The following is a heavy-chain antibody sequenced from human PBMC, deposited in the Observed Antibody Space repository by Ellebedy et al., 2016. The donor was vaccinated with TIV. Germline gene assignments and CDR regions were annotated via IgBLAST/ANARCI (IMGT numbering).Heavy chain of an antibody. D-gene: IGHD3-9*01. Sequence: MPSETLSLTCAVYGGSFSDYYWSWIRQPPGKGLEWIGEINRSGSTNYNPSLKSRVTISVDTSKNQFSLNLRSVTAADTAVYYCARQGMARYFDWTFDYWGQGTLVTVSS. CDR1: GGSFSDYY. CDR2: INRSGST. V-gene: IGHV4-34*01. CDR3: ARQGMARYFDWTFDY. J-gene: IGHJ4*02.